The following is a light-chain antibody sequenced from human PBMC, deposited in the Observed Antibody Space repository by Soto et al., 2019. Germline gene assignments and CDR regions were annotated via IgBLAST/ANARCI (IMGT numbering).Light chain of an antibody. CDR3: QQYFSAPFT. CDR1: QTLLNSSNNKNY. J-gene: IGKJ2*01. CDR2: WAS. Sequence: DTVMTQSPDSLAVSLGERATINCKSSQTLLNSSNNKNYLAWYQRKPGQPPKLLIYWASTRESGVPDRFSGSGSGTGFTLTINSLQAEDVAVYYCQQYFSAPFTFGQGTKLEIK. V-gene: IGKV4-1*01.